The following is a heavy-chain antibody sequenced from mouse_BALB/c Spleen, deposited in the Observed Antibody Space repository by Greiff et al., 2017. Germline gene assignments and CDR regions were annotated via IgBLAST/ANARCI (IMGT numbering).Heavy chain of an antibody. Sequence: VQLKQSGAELVKPGASVKISCKASGYTFTDYNMHWVKQSHGKSLEWIGYIYPYNGGTGYNQKFKSKATLTVDNSSSTAYMELRSLTSEDSAVYYCARSPMITGWYFDVWGAGTTVTVSS. V-gene: IGHV1S29*02. CDR2: IYPYNGGT. D-gene: IGHD2-4*01. CDR3: ARSPMITGWYFDV. CDR1: GYTFTDYN. J-gene: IGHJ1*01.